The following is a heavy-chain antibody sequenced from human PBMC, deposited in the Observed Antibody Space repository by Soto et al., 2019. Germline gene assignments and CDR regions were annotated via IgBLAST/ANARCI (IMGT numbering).Heavy chain of an antibody. J-gene: IGHJ4*02. CDR2: IKAAGGDT. V-gene: IGHV3-23*01. D-gene: IGHD5-12*01. CDR1: GFTFSSYP. Sequence: EVQLLGSGGGLVRPGGSLRLSCAGSGFTFSSYPMSWVRQAPGKGPEWVAAIKAAGGDTYYADSVKGRFTISRDNFNDILYLQMNSLTVEDTAMYYCKMDVVASSPPGADYWGQGTLVTVSS. CDR3: KMDVVASSPPGADY.